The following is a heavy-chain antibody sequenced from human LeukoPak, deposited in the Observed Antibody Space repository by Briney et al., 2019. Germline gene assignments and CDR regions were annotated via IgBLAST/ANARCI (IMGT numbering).Heavy chain of an antibody. CDR2: TNQDGSQK. CDR1: GFRFSDYW. CDR3: ARFPNMPRDLEY. Sequence: SGGSLRLSCAASGFRFSDYWMNWIRQAPGKGLEWVANTNQDGSQKYYVDSVKGRFTISRDNAENTLYLQMNSLRAEDTAVYYCARFPNMPRDLEYWGQGTLVTVSS. D-gene: IGHD2-2*01. J-gene: IGHJ4*02. V-gene: IGHV3-7*01.